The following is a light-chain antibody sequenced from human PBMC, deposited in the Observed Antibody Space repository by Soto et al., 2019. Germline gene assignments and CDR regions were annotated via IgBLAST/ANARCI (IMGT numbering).Light chain of an antibody. J-gene: IGKJ1*01. V-gene: IGKV3-20*01. CDR1: QSVSSSY. CDR3: QQYGSSPQT. CDR2: GAS. Sequence: EIVLTHSPATLSLSPGERATLSCRASQSVSSSYLAWYQQKPGQAPRLXIYGASSRATGIPDRFSGSGSGTDFTLTISRLEPEDFAVYYCQQYGSSPQTFGQGTKVDIK.